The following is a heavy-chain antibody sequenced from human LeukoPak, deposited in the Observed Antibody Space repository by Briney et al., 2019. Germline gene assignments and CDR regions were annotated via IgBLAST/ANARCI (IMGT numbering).Heavy chain of an antibody. Sequence: GESLKISCKGSGYSFTSYWIGWVRQMPGKGLEWMGIIYPGDSDTRYSPSFQGQVTISADKSISTAYLQWSSLKASDTAMYYCARLQSYWPHPGAFDIWGQGTMVTVSS. D-gene: IGHD2-15*01. CDR1: GYSFTSYW. V-gene: IGHV5-51*01. CDR3: ARLQSYWPHPGAFDI. CDR2: IYPGDSDT. J-gene: IGHJ3*02.